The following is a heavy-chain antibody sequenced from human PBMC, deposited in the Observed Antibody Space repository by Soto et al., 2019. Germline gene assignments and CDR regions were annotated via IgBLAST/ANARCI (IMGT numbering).Heavy chain of an antibody. V-gene: IGHV3-23*01. J-gene: IGHJ4*02. D-gene: IGHD3-16*02. CDR2: ISGSGGST. CDR3: AKDVHRGARRAITFGGVIVIPTYYFDY. Sequence: GGSLRLSCAASGFTFSSYAMSWVRQAPGKGLEWVSAISGSGGSTYYADSVKGRFTISRDNSKNTLYLQMNSLRAEDTAVYYCAKDVHRGARRAITFGGVIVIPTYYFDYWGQGTLVTVSS. CDR1: GFTFSSYA.